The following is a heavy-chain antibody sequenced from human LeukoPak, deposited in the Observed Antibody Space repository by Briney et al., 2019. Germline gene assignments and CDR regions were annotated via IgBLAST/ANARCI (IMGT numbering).Heavy chain of an antibody. CDR2: IYYSGST. J-gene: IGHJ3*02. V-gene: IGHV4-39*02. CDR1: GGSISSSSYY. CDR3: ARDQYDRIWAPPRGAFDI. Sequence: SETLSLTCTVSGGSISSSSYYWGWIRQPPGKGLEWIGSIYYSGSTYYNPSLKSRVTISVDTSKNQFSLKLSSVTAADTAVYYCARDQYDRIWAPPRGAFDIWGQGTMVTVSS. D-gene: IGHD3-22*01.